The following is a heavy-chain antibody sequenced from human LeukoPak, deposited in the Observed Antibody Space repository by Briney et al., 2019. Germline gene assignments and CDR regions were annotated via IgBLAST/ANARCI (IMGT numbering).Heavy chain of an antibody. CDR1: GFIFSNYA. CDR3: AKDRDFLSGYYDFDH. J-gene: IGHJ4*02. CDR2: ISNSADST. V-gene: IGHV3-23*01. Sequence: GGSLRLSCAASGFIFSNYAMSWVRQTPGKGLEWVSGISNSADSTYYAASVKGRSTISRDNYKNILYLQVNSLRAEDTAVYYCAKDRDFLSGYYDFDHWGQGTLVTVSS. D-gene: IGHD3-3*01.